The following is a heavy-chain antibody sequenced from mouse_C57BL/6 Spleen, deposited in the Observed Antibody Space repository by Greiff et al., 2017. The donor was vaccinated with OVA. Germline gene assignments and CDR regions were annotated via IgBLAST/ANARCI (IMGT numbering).Heavy chain of an antibody. V-gene: IGHV5-17*01. D-gene: IGHD2-1*01. J-gene: IGHJ1*03. CDR3: ARVNGNYAYWYFDV. Sequence: EVKLVESGGGLVKPGGSLKLSCAASGFTFSDYGMHWVRQAPEKGLEWVAYISSGSSTIYYADTVKGRFTISRDNAKNTLFLQMTSLRSEDTAMYYCARVNGNYAYWYFDVWGTGTTVTVSS. CDR1: GFTFSDYG. CDR2: ISSGSSTI.